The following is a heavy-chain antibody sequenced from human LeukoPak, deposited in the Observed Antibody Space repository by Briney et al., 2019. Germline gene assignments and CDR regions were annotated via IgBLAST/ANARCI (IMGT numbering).Heavy chain of an antibody. D-gene: IGHD6-19*01. V-gene: IGHV3-21*01. Sequence: GGSLRLSCAASGFTFSIYTMNWVRQGPGKGLEWVSSISSGSGSIYYADSVKGRFTISRDNAKNSLSLQMNSLGAEDTAVYYCARDVLSGCLDYWGQGTLVTVSS. CDR3: ARDVLSGCLDY. J-gene: IGHJ4*02. CDR1: GFTFSIYT. CDR2: ISSGSGSI.